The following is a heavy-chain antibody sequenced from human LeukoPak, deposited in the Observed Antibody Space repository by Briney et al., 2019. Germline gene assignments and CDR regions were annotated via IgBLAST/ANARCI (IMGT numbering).Heavy chain of an antibody. CDR1: GFTVSSNY. CDR3: ARVRGDYYYDSSGYYYDY. Sequence: QPGGSLRLSCAASGFTVSSNYMSWVRQAPGKGLEWVSVTYSGGSTYYADSVKGRFTISRDNSKNTLYLQMNSLRAEDTAVYYCARVRGDYYYDSSGYYYDYWGQGTLVTVSS. J-gene: IGHJ4*02. CDR2: TYSGGST. D-gene: IGHD3-22*01. V-gene: IGHV3-53*01.